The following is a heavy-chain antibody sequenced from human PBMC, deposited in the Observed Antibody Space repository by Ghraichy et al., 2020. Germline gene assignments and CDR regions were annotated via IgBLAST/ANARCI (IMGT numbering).Heavy chain of an antibody. D-gene: IGHD6-19*01. J-gene: IGHJ3*01. Sequence: GGSLRLSCAVSGFTFRDYAMTWVRQAPGKGLHWVSAISGSGTSAYYADSVKGRFTISRDNSKNTLYLQMNSLRVEDTALYYCVKEGAVADPNLWVQGTMVTVSS. CDR2: ISGSGTSA. V-gene: IGHV3-23*01. CDR1: GFTFRDYA. CDR3: VKEGAVADPNL.